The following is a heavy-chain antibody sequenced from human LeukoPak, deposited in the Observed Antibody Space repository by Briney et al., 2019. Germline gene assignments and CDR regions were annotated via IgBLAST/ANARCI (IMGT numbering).Heavy chain of an antibody. D-gene: IGHD2-2*01. CDR1: GYTFTSYY. Sequence: ASVKVSCKASGYTFTSYYMHWVRQAPGQGLEWMGIINPSGGSTSYAQKFQGRVTMTRDTSTSTAYMELRSLRSDDTAVYYCAVGRYCSSTSCPLTQYYYYGMDVWGQGTTVTVSS. CDR3: AVGRYCSSTSCPLTQYYYYGMDV. CDR2: INPSGGST. J-gene: IGHJ6*02. V-gene: IGHV1-46*01.